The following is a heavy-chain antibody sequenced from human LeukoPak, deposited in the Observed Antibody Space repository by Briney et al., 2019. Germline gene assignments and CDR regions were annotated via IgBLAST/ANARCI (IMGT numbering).Heavy chain of an antibody. V-gene: IGHV4-39*07. D-gene: IGHD6-19*01. CDR1: GGSISSSYYY. CDR3: ARVRGSGWYNWFDP. J-gene: IGHJ5*02. CDR2: INHSGST. Sequence: SETLSLTCTVSGGSISSSYYYWSWIRQPPGKGLEWIGEINHSGSTNYNPSLKSRVTISVDTSKNQFSLKLSSVTAADTAVYYCARVRGSGWYNWFDPWGQGTLVTVSS.